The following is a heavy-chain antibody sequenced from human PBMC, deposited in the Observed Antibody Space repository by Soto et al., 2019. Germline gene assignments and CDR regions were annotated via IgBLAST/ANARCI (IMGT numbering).Heavy chain of an antibody. CDR2: IIPIFGTA. D-gene: IGHD6-13*01. Sequence: SVKVSCKASGGTFSSYAISRVRQAPGQGLEWMGGIIPIFGTANYAQKFQGRVTITADKSTSTAYMELSSLRSEDTAVYYCARGYSSSRSGVWFDPWGQGTLVTVSS. CDR1: GGTFSSYA. CDR3: ARGYSSSRSGVWFDP. J-gene: IGHJ5*02. V-gene: IGHV1-69*06.